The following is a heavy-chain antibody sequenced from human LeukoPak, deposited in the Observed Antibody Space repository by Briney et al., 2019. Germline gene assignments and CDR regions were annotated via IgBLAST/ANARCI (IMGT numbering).Heavy chain of an antibody. D-gene: IGHD5-18*01. Sequence: ASVKVSCKVSGYTLTELSMHWVRQAPGKGLEWMGGFDPEDGETIYAQKFQGRVTMTEDTSTDTAYMELSSLRSEDTAVYYCATGGDTAMATSLDYWGQGTRVTVSS. CDR1: GYTLTELS. J-gene: IGHJ4*02. V-gene: IGHV1-24*01. CDR2: FDPEDGET. CDR3: ATGGDTAMATSLDY.